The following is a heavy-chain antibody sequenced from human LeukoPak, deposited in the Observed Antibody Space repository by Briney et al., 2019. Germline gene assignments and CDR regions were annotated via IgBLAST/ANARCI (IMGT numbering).Heavy chain of an antibody. CDR1: GFTFSSYW. CDR3: ARAGGTYYYDSSGYPY. D-gene: IGHD3-22*01. V-gene: IGHV3-74*01. J-gene: IGHJ4*02. CDR2: INTDGSST. Sequence: QPGGSLRLSCAASGFTFSSYWMHWVRQAPGKGLVWVSRINTDGSSTSYADSVKGRFTISRDNAKNTLYLQMNSLRAEDTAVYYCARAGGTYYYDSSGYPYWGQGTLVTVSS.